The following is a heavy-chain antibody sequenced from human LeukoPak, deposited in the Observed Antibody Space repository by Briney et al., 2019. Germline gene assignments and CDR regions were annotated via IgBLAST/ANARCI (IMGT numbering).Heavy chain of an antibody. CDR2: IRNKADGGTP. V-gene: IGHV3-49*05. D-gene: IGHD1-26*01. CDR3: TRDPPTRY. J-gene: IGHJ4*02. Sequence: KPGRSLRLSCTASGFTFGDYTITWLRQAPGNGLEWVGFIRNKADGGTPEYAASVKGRFTISRDDSKSIAYLQINSLKTDDTAVYYCTRDPPTRYWGQGTLVSVSS. CDR1: GFTFGDYT.